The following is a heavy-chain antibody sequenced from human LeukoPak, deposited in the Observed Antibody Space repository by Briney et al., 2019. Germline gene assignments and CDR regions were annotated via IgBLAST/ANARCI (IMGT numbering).Heavy chain of an antibody. V-gene: IGHV4-31*03. CDR1: GGSISSGGYY. CDR2: IYYSGST. Sequence: SQTLSLTCTVSGGSISSGGYYWSWIRQHPGKGLEWIGYIYYSGSTYYNPSLKSRVTISVDTSKNRFSLKLSSVTAADTAVYYCASGIYYGSGSYIDYWGQGTLVTVSS. J-gene: IGHJ4*02. CDR3: ASGIYYGSGSYIDY. D-gene: IGHD3-10*01.